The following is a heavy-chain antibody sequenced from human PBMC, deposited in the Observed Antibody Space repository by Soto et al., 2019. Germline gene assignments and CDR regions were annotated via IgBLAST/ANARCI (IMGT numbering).Heavy chain of an antibody. CDR2: IYYSGST. CDR3: ARQFKGRLLDC. CDR1: AGSISSYY. V-gene: IGHV4-59*08. J-gene: IGHJ4*02. Sequence: TSQTLSLTSTASAGSISSYYWSWIRQPPGKGLEGIGYIYYSGSTNYNPSLKSRVTISVDTSNDQYSLKLSSVTGAAKAEDYCARQFKGRLLDCWGQGTLVTVS. D-gene: IGHD6-25*01.